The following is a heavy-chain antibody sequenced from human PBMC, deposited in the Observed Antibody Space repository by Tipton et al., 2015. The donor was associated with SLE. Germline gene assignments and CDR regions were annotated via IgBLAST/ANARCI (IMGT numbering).Heavy chain of an antibody. CDR2: ISYSENT. CDR1: GDSISSSGYQ. CDR3: ARALTSAQGFYFES. V-gene: IGHV4-39*07. J-gene: IGHJ4*02. D-gene: IGHD2-2*01. Sequence: PGLVKPSETLSLTCTVFGDSISSSGYQWGWIRQPPGKGLEWIGRISYSENTYYNPSLRSRVTLLLDMSKNQFSLKVSSVTAADTAVYYCARALTSAQGFYFESWGQGTLVTVSS.